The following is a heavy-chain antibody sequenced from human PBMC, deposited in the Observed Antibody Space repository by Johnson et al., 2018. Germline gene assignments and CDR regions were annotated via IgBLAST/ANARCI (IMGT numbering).Heavy chain of an antibody. V-gene: IGHV3-9*01. CDR1: GFTFDDYA. J-gene: IGHJ3*02. D-gene: IGHD4-23*01. CDR3: AKDIDYGGNSGAFDI. Sequence: VQLVESGGGLVQPGRSLRLSCAASGFTFDDYAIHWVRQAPGKGLEWVSGISWNSNRIGYADSVKGRITISRDNAKNSLYLQMNSLRTEDTAFYYCAKDIDYGGNSGAFDIWGQGTMVTVSS. CDR2: ISWNSNRI.